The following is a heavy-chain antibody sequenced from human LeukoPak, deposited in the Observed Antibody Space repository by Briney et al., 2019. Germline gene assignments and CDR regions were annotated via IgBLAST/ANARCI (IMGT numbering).Heavy chain of an antibody. Sequence: PSETLSLTCAVYGGSFSGYYWRWIRQPPGKGLEWIGEIIHSGSTNYNPSLKSRVTISVDTSKNQFSLKLSSVTAADTAVYYCAGGREERLVGNGFDPWGQGTLVTVSS. CDR2: IIHSGST. D-gene: IGHD1-26*01. J-gene: IGHJ5*02. CDR3: AGGREERLVGNGFDP. CDR1: GGSFSGYY. V-gene: IGHV4-34*01.